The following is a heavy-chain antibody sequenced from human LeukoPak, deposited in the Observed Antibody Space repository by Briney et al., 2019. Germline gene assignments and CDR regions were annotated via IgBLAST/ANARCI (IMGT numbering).Heavy chain of an antibody. CDR1: GGTFSSYA. V-gene: IGHV1-69*13. J-gene: IGHJ4*02. Sequence: SVKASCKASGGTFSSYAISWVRQAPGQGLEWMGGIIPIFGTANYAQKFQGRVTITADESTSTAYMELSSLRSEDTAVYYCARAKVPAAMAELDYWGQGTLVTVSS. CDR2: IIPIFGTA. CDR3: ARAKVPAAMAELDY. D-gene: IGHD2-2*01.